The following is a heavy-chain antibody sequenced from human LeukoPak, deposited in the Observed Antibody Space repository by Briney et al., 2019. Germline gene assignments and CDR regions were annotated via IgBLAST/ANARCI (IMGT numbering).Heavy chain of an antibody. CDR3: AKDSSSSWWGGPTFDY. V-gene: IGHV3-9*01. J-gene: IGHJ4*02. CDR2: ISWNSGSI. CDR1: GFTFDDYA. D-gene: IGHD6-13*01. Sequence: GGSLRLSCAASGFTFDDYAMHWVRQAPGKGLVWVPGISWNSGSIGYADSVKGRFTISRDNAKNSLYLQMNSLRAEDTALYYCAKDSSSSWWGGPTFDYWGQGTLVTVSS.